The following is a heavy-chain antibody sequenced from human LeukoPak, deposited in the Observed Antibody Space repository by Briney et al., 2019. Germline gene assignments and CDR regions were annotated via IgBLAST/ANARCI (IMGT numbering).Heavy chain of an antibody. V-gene: IGHV3-30*03. CDR1: GFTFSSYG. CDR2: ISYDGRSK. CDR3: ARERTVMVSREFDY. D-gene: IGHD5-18*01. J-gene: IGHJ4*02. Sequence: GGSLRLSCVASGFTFSSYGMHWVRQAPGKGLEWVAVISYDGRSKYYADSVKGRFTISRDNSKSTLNLQMNSLRAEDTAVYYCARERTVMVSREFDYWGQGTLVIVSS.